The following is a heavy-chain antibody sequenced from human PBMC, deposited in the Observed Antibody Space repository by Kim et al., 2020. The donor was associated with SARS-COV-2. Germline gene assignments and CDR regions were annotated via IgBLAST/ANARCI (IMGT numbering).Heavy chain of an antibody. CDR1: GFTFSSYS. Sequence: GGSLRLSCAASGFTFSSYSMNWVRQAPGKGLEWVSSISSSSSYIYYADSVKGRFTISRDNAKNSLYLQMNSLRAEDTAVYYCARVMEAAAATSCYYYYGMDVWGQGTTVTVSS. V-gene: IGHV3-21*01. CDR3: ARVMEAAAATSCYYYYGMDV. CDR2: ISSSSSYI. J-gene: IGHJ6*02. D-gene: IGHD6-13*01.